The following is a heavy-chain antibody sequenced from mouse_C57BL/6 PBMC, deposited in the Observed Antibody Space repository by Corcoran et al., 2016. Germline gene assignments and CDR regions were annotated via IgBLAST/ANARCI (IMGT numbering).Heavy chain of an antibody. CDR3: ARGSSYYFDY. CDR1: GYTFTTYG. CDR2: INTYSGVP. J-gene: IGHJ2*01. Sequence: QIQLVQSGPELKKPGETVKISCKASGYTFTTYGMSWVKQAPGKGLKWMGWINTYSGVPTYADDFKGRFAFSLETSASTAYLQINNLKNEDTATYFCARGSSYYFDYWGQGTTLTVSS. V-gene: IGHV9-3*01. D-gene: IGHD1-1*01.